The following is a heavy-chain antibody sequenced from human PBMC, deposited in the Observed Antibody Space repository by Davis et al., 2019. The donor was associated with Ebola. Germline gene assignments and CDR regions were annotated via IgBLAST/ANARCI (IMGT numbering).Heavy chain of an antibody. Sequence: PGGSLRLSCAASGFTFSSYSMNCVRQAPGKGLEWVSSISSSSSYIYYADSVKGRFTISRDNAKNSLYLQMNSLRAEDTAVYYCARDYGGNSGYFDYWGQGTLVTVSS. CDR2: ISSSSSYI. J-gene: IGHJ4*02. V-gene: IGHV3-21*01. CDR3: ARDYGGNSGYFDY. D-gene: IGHD4-23*01. CDR1: GFTFSSYS.